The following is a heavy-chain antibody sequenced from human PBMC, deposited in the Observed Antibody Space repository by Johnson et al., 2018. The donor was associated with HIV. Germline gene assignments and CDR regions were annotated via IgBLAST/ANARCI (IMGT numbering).Heavy chain of an antibody. Sequence: VQLVESGGGLVKPGGSLRLSCAASGFTFSTYAMNWVRQPPGRGLEWVAVISYDGSNQNYADSVKGRFTISRDNSKNTLYLHMNSLRAEDTAVYYCARRRRDGDTFDIWGQGTMVTVSS. V-gene: IGHV3-30-3*01. CDR3: ARRRRDGDTFDI. J-gene: IGHJ3*02. D-gene: IGHD5-24*01. CDR1: GFTFSTYA. CDR2: ISYDGSNQ.